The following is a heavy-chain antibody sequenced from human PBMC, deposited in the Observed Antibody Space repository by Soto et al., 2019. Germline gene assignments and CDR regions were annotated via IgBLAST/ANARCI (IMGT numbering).Heavy chain of an antibody. Sequence: HPGGSLRLSCAASGFTFSSYGMHWVRQAPGKGLEWVAVIWYDGSNKYYADSVKGRFTISRDNSKNTLYLQMNSLRAEDTAVYYCARVPQQLVPIYYYGMDVWGQGTTVTVSS. CDR3: ARVPQQLVPIYYYGMDV. J-gene: IGHJ6*02. V-gene: IGHV3-33*01. CDR1: GFTFSSYG. CDR2: IWYDGSNK. D-gene: IGHD6-13*01.